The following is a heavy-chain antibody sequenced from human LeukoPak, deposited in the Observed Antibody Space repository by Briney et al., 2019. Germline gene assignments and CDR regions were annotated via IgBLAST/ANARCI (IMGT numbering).Heavy chain of an antibody. V-gene: IGHV1-69*10. CDR2: IIPVLGLLHYVQREEGLV. CDR3: ASPAAGYSNLLVY. CDR1: GGTFSNYA. Sequence: GASVKVSCKASGGTFSNYAISWVRQAPGQGLEWMGGIIPVLGLLHYVQREEGLVHYAQKFQGRVTITADESTSTAYMELSSLRSEDTAVYYCASPAAGYSNLLVYWGQGTLVTVSS. D-gene: IGHD4-11*01. J-gene: IGHJ4*02.